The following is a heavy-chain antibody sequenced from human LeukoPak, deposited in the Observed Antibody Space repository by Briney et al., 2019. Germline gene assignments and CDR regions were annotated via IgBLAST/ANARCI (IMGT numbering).Heavy chain of an antibody. CDR1: GCTCSIYE. CDR2: ISSSGSTI. CDR3: ARDRGYSYGRSSYFDY. J-gene: IGHJ4*02. D-gene: IGHD5-18*01. Sequence: GGSLRLSCEASGCTCSIYEMNGVRQAPGKGGEGVSYISSSGSTIYYADAVKGRFTISRDNAKNSLYLQMNSLRAEDTAVYYCARDRGYSYGRSSYFDYWGQGTLVTVSS. V-gene: IGHV3-48*03.